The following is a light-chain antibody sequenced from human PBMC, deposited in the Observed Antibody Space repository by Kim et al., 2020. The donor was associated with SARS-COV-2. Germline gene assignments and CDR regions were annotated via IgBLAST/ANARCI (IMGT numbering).Light chain of an antibody. Sequence: ELTQPPSASGTPGQRVTISCSGSSSNIGSNTVNWYQQLPGTAPKLLIYSNNQRPSGVPDRFSGSKSGTSASLAISGLQSEDEADYYCATWDDSLNGHYVFGTGTKVTVL. CDR2: SNN. J-gene: IGLJ1*01. V-gene: IGLV1-44*01. CDR1: SSNIGSNT. CDR3: ATWDDSLNGHYV.